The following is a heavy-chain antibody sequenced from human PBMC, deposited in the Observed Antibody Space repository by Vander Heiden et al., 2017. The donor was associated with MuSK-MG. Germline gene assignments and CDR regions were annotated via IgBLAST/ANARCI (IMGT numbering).Heavy chain of an antibody. CDR2: IYYSSRWHN. J-gene: IGHJ4*02. CDR1: GARVSSNNAA. Sequence: QVQLQQSGPRLVKPSQTLSLTCAISGARVSSNNAAWNWIRQSPSRGLEWLGRIYYSSRWHNDYAVSVRSRVTFSPDTSKNQFSLQLNSGTHEDTAVYYWARMNWIYKHFDSWGQGILVTVSS. CDR3: ARMNWIYKHFDS. V-gene: IGHV6-1*01. D-gene: IGHD5-12*01.